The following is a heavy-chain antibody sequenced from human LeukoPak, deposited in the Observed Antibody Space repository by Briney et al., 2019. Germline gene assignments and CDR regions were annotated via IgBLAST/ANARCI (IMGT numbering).Heavy chain of an antibody. CDR1: GGSISSYY. J-gene: IGHJ3*02. CDR3: ARGATITISLGDAFDI. D-gene: IGHD5-12*01. V-gene: IGHV4-4*07. Sequence: SETLSLTCTVSGGSISSYYWSWIRQPAGKGLEWIGRVYTSGSTNYNPSLKGRVTVSVDTSKNQFSLKLSSVTAADTAVYYCARGATITISLGDAFDIWGQGTMVTVSS. CDR2: VYTSGST.